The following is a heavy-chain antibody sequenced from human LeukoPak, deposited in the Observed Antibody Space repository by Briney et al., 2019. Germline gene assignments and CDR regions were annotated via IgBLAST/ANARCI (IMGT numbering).Heavy chain of an antibody. CDR2: IIPMVEIT. J-gene: IGHJ4*02. V-gene: IGHV1-69*04. D-gene: IGHD5-24*01. Sequence: GASVKVSCKASGGTFNNYAISWVRQAPGQGLEWMGRIIPMVEITNYAQKFQDRVTITADKSTSTAYMELSSLRSEDTAVYYCARCEDAYNYGGNPFDSWGQGTLVTVSS. CDR1: GGTFNNYA. CDR3: ARCEDAYNYGGNPFDS.